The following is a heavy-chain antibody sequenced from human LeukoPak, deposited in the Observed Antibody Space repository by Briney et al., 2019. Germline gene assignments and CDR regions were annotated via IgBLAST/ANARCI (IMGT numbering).Heavy chain of an antibody. D-gene: IGHD4-17*01. CDR2: ISGSGGST. Sequence: GGSLRLSCAASGFTFSSYAMSWVRQAPGKGLEWVSAISGSGGSTYYAGSVKGRFTISRDNSKNTLYLQMNSLRAEDTAVYYCAKDEADDYGDPGFDYWGQGTLVTVSS. J-gene: IGHJ4*02. CDR1: GFTFSSYA. CDR3: AKDEADDYGDPGFDY. V-gene: IGHV3-23*01.